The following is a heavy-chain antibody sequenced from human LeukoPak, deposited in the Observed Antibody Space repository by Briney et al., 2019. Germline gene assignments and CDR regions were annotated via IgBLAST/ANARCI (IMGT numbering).Heavy chain of an antibody. CDR2: ISSSSSSNI. J-gene: IGHJ1*01. D-gene: IGHD1-26*01. V-gene: IGHV3-21*04. CDR3: AKELVGLIGPEYFQH. CDR1: GFTFSSYS. Sequence: PGGSLRLSCAASGFTFSSYSMNWVRQAPGKGLEWVSSISSSSSSNIYYADSVKGRFTISRDNSKNTLYLQMNSLRAEDTAVYYCAKELVGLIGPEYFQHWGQGTLVTVSS.